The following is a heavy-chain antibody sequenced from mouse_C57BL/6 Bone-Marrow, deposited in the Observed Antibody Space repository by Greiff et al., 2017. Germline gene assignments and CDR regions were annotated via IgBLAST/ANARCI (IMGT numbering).Heavy chain of an antibody. CDR2: INPNNGGT. J-gene: IGHJ1*03. Sequence: VQLKESGPELVKPGASVKIPCKASGYTFTDYNMDWVKQSHGKSLEWIGDINPNNGGTIYNQKFKGKATLTVAKSSSTAYMELRSLTSEDTAVYYCAREVLRRGYFDVWGTGTTVTVSS. D-gene: IGHD1-2*01. V-gene: IGHV1-18*01. CDR1: GYTFTDYN. CDR3: AREVLRRGYFDV.